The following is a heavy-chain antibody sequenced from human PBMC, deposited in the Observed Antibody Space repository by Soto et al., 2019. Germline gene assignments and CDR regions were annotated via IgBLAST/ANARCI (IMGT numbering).Heavy chain of an antibody. J-gene: IGHJ4*02. CDR2: IYPGDSDT. CDR3: ARTYYYDTTGYRRLDS. Sequence: PGESLKISCKGSGYSFTSYWIAWVRQMPGKGLEWMGIIYPGDSDTRYSPSFQGQVTISADKSISTAYLQWSSLKASDTAMYYCARTYYYDTTGYRRLDSWGQGTLVTVSS. D-gene: IGHD3-22*01. CDR1: GYSFTSYW. V-gene: IGHV5-51*01.